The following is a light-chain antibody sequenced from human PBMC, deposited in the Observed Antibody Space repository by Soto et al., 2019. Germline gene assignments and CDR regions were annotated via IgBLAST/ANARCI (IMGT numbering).Light chain of an antibody. CDR3: AAWDVRLVV. J-gene: IGLJ2*01. V-gene: IGLV1-44*01. Sequence: QSVLTQPTSASGTPGQRVTIFCSGSSSNIGTNTVIWYQQLPGAAPKLLIYSDNQRPSGVPDRFSGSKSGTSASLAISGLQSEDEADYYCAAWDVRLVVFGGGTKLTVL. CDR2: SDN. CDR1: SSNIGTNT.